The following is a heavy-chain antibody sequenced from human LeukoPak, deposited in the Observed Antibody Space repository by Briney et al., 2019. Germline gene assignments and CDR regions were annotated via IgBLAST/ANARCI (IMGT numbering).Heavy chain of an antibody. CDR2: ISSSSSYI. V-gene: IGHV3-21*01. CDR3: ARSPGILGANYFDY. Sequence: PGGSLRLSCAVSGFTFSSYSMNWVRQAPGKGLECVSSISSSSSYIYYADSVKGRFTISRDKSKNTLYLQMNSLRAEDTSVYYCARSPGILGANYFDYWGQGTLVTVSS. CDR1: GFTFSSYS. J-gene: IGHJ4*02. D-gene: IGHD1-26*01.